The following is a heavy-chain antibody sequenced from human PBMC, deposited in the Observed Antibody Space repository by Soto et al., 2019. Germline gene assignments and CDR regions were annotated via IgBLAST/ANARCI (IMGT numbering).Heavy chain of an antibody. D-gene: IGHD6-19*01. Sequence: QLQLQESGPGLVKPSETLSLTCTVSGGSISISDYYWVWIRQPPGKGLEWIGSISYSGTYYKPSLMSRVTISVDTPKNQYSLRLSSVTAADTAVYYCARRAGSIGVPAYSWGQGTLVTVSS. CDR2: ISYSGT. CDR3: ARRAGSIGVPAYS. CDR1: GGSISISDYY. J-gene: IGHJ4*02. V-gene: IGHV4-39*01.